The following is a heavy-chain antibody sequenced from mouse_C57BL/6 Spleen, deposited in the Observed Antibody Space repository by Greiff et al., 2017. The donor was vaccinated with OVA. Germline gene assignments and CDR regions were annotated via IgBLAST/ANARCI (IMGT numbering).Heavy chain of an antibody. Sequence: VKLQESGAELVRPGASVKLSCKASGYTFTDYYINWVKQRPGQGLEWIARIYPGSGNTYYNEKFKGKATLTAEKSSSTAYMQLSSLTSEDSAVYFCARNYGSSYDWYFDVWGTGTTVTVSS. J-gene: IGHJ1*03. V-gene: IGHV1-76*01. D-gene: IGHD1-1*01. CDR2: IYPGSGNT. CDR1: GYTFTDYY. CDR3: ARNYGSSYDWYFDV.